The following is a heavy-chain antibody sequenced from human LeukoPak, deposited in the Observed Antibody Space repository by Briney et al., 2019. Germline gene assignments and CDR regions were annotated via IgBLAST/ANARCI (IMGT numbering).Heavy chain of an antibody. CDR3: ARDPSYRGFDAFDI. J-gene: IGHJ3*02. V-gene: IGHV3-21*01. D-gene: IGHD1-26*01. Sequence: GGSLRLSCAASGFTFSSCAMNWVRQAPGKGLEWVSSITSSSRYIYYADSVKGRFTISRDNAKNSLYLQMNYLRAEDTAVYYCARDPSYRGFDAFDIWGQGTMVTVSS. CDR1: GFTFSSCA. CDR2: ITSSSRYI.